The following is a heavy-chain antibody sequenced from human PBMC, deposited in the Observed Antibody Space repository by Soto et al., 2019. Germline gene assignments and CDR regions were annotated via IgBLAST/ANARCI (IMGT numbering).Heavy chain of an antibody. CDR1: GYTFTSYG. Sequence: WASVKVSCKASGYTFTSYGISWVRQAPGQGLEWMGWISAYNGNTNYAQKLQGRVTMTTDTSTSTAYMELRSLRSDDTAVYYCARVNYYDSSGYTLDYWGQGTLVTVSS. V-gene: IGHV1-18*04. CDR2: ISAYNGNT. CDR3: ARVNYYDSSGYTLDY. D-gene: IGHD3-22*01. J-gene: IGHJ4*02.